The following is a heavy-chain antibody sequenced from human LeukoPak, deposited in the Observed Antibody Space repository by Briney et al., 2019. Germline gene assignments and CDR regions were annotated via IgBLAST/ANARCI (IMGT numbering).Heavy chain of an antibody. V-gene: IGHV4-59*01. J-gene: IGHJ5*02. CDR1: GGSLNTYS. CDR3: ARKVWGLDRLDP. CDR2: ITHSGST. Sequence: SETLSLTCTVSGGSLNTYSWTWIRQPPGKGLECIGFITHSGSTKFNPSLNSRVRMSVDTSRNQISLSLKSMTAADTATYYCARKVWGLDRLDPWGQGTLVIVSS. D-gene: IGHD1-1*01.